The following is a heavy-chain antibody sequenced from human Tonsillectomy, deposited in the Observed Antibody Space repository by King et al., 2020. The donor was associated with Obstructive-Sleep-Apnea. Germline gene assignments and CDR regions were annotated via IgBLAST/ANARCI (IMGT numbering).Heavy chain of an antibody. J-gene: IGHJ4*01. D-gene: IGHD1-26*01. CDR2: IYSSGST. Sequence: VQLQESGPGLVKPSQTLSLTCTVSGGSISSGYWSWIRHHPGKGLEWIAYIYSSGSTYSNPSLTSRLTASIDTSKNQFSLKLASVTAADTAVYYCARSLVGATEYFDSWGHGALVTVSS. CDR1: GGSISSGY. CDR3: ARSLVGATEYFDS. V-gene: IGHV4-31*03.